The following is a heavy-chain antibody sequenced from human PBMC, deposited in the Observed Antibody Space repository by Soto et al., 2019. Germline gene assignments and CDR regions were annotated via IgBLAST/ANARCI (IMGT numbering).Heavy chain of an antibody. CDR2: INQDGTVT. V-gene: IGHV3-7*03. D-gene: IGHD6-19*01. Sequence: SGFTFISSFMGWVRQAPGKGLEWVANINQDGTVTYYVDSVEGRFTISRDNTKDSLYLQMKSLRGEDTAMYYCARYFRGSGRYFFDYWGQGSLVTVSS. CDR3: ARYFRGSGRYFFDY. J-gene: IGHJ4*02. CDR1: GFTFISSF.